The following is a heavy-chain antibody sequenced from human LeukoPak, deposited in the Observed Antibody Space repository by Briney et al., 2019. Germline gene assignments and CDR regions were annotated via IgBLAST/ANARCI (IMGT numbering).Heavy chain of an antibody. J-gene: IGHJ4*02. V-gene: IGHV3-9*01. CDR3: AKSVGQQLGYFDY. D-gene: IGHD6-13*01. CDR2: ISWNSGSI. Sequence: GGSLRLSCAASGFTFDDYAMHWARQAPGKGLEWVSGISWNSGSIGYADSVKGRFTISRDNAKNSLYLQMNSLRAEDTALYYCAKSVGQQLGYFDYWGQGTLVTVSS. CDR1: GFTFDDYA.